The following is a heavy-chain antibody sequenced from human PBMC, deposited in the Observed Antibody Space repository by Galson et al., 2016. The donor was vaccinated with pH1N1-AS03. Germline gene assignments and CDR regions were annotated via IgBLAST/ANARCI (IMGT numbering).Heavy chain of an antibody. J-gene: IGHJ4*02. CDR3: AKDLLSGGWFTAADS. CDR2: IGWNSCCV. V-gene: IGHV3-9*01. D-gene: IGHD6-19*01. CDR1: GFTFDDYA. Sequence: SLRLSCAPSGFTFDDYAMHWVRQTPGKGLEWVSGIGWNSCCVAYADSVKGRFTISRDNAQNSLYLQMSSLRPEDTAVYFCAKDLLSGGWFTAADSWGQGTLVTVSS.